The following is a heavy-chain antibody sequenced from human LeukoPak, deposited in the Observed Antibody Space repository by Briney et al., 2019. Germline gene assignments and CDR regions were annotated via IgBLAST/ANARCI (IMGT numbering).Heavy chain of an antibody. CDR2: IYYSGST. V-gene: IGHV4-30-4*01. D-gene: IGHD3-22*01. CDR3: ARVWVFDYYDSSGYSYYFDY. J-gene: IGHJ4*02. Sequence: SQTLSLTCTVSGGSISSGDYYWSWIRQPPGKGLEWIGYIYYSGSTYYNPSLKSRVTISVDTSKNQFSLKLSSVTAADTAVYYCARVWVFDYYDSSGYSYYFDYWGQGTLATVSS. CDR1: GGSISSGDYY.